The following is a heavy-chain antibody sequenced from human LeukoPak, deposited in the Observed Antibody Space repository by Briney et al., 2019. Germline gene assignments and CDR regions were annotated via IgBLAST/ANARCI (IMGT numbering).Heavy chain of an antibody. V-gene: IGHV3-21*01. CDR3: AATPGRILELYYYYYYGMDV. CDR2: ISSSSSYI. D-gene: IGHD3-3*01. CDR1: GFTFSSYS. Sequence: PGGSLRLSCAASGFTFSSYSMNWVRQAPGKGLEWVSSISSSSSYIYYADSVKGRFTISRDNAKNSLYLQMNSLRAEDTAVYYCAATPGRILELYYYYYYGMDVWGQGTTVTVSS. J-gene: IGHJ6*02.